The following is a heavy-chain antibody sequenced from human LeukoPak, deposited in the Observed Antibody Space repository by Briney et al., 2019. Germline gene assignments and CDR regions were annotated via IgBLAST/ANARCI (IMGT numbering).Heavy chain of an antibody. V-gene: IGHV3-48*01. D-gene: IGHD1-26*01. Sequence: TGGSLRLSCVASGFTFSRYSMNWVRQAPGKGLEWVSYINSKSDTIYYADSVKGRFTISRDNSKNTLYLQMNSLRAEDTAVYYCANLRWGPTCDYMDVWGKGTTVTVSS. CDR1: GFTFSRYS. CDR3: ANLRWGPTCDYMDV. J-gene: IGHJ6*03. CDR2: INSKSDTI.